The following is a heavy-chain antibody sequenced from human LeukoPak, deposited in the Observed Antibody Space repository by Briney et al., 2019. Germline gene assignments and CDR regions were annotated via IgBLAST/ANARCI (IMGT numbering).Heavy chain of an antibody. CDR2: INPNSGGT. Sequence: ASVKVSCKASGYTFTGYYMHWVRQAPGQGLEWMGWINPNSGGTNYAQKFQGRVTMTRDTSISTAYMELSRLRSDDTAVYYCARDPTYGAMVDYWGQGTLVTVSS. CDR1: GYTFTGYY. D-gene: IGHD5-18*01. CDR3: ARDPTYGAMVDY. J-gene: IGHJ4*02. V-gene: IGHV1-2*02.